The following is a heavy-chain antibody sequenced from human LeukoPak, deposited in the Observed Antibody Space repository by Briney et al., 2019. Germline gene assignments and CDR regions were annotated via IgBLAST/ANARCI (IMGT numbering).Heavy chain of an antibody. Sequence: SQTLSLTCSVSGGSIRSGSYYWSWIRQPAGKGLELIGRIYTSGTTHYNPSLKSRVTITVDTSKNQYSVKLTSVTAADTAVYYCARWYSSSTGDRFDSWGQGTQVTVSS. CDR2: IYTSGTT. D-gene: IGHD6-19*01. J-gene: IGHJ4*02. V-gene: IGHV4-61*02. CDR1: GGSIRSGSYY. CDR3: ARWYSSSTGDRFDS.